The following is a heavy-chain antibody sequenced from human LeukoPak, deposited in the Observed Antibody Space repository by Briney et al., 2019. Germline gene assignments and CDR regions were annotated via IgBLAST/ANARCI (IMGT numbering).Heavy chain of an antibody. CDR3: ARASRHEDCGGDCYSTAY. CDR2: INPSGGST. D-gene: IGHD2-21*02. J-gene: IGHJ4*02. V-gene: IGHV1-46*01. CDR1: GYTFTSYY. Sequence: ASVKVSCKASGYTFTSYYMHWVRQAPGQGLEWMGIINPSGGSTSYAQKFQGRVTMTSDTSTSTVYMELSSLRSEDTAVYYCARASRHEDCGGDCYSTAYWGQGTLVTVSS.